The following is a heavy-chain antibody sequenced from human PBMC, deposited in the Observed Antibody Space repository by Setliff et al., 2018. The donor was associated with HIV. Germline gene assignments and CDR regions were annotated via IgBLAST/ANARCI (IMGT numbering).Heavy chain of an antibody. D-gene: IGHD7-27*01. J-gene: IGHJ5*02. V-gene: IGHV4-4*07. CDR2: IYTSGST. CDR3: ARDLPELTGRSFDP. CDR1: GGSISGYF. Sequence: SETLSLTCNVSGGSISGYFWTWIRQPAGKGLEWIGRIYTSGSTNYNPSLKSRLSMAIDTSKNHFSFRLTSVTAADTAVYYCARDLPELTGRSFDPWGQGIQVTVSS.